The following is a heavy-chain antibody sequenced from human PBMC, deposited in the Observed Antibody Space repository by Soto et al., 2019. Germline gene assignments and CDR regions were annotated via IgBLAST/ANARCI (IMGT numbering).Heavy chain of an antibody. CDR1: GFSFGDSY. CDR2: ISGGSSYT. V-gene: IGHV3-11*05. J-gene: IGHJ4*02. Sequence: QVQLVESGGGLVKPGGSLRLSCAASGFSFGDSYMSWIRQSAGKGLEWLSYISGGSSYTKYAESVKGRFTISRDNARRSLFLQVNGLRADATAIYYCAKTRVADSGYYFDHWGQGTMVTVSS. D-gene: IGHD3-10*01. CDR3: AKTRVADSGYYFDH.